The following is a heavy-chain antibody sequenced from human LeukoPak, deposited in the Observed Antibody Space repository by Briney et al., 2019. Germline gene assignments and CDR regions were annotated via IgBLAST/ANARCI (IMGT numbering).Heavy chain of an antibody. CDR1: GGSISSGGYY. V-gene: IGHV4-31*03. CDR3: ARGGYYYDSSGYWGAFDI. J-gene: IGHJ3*02. D-gene: IGHD3-22*01. CDR2: IYYSGST. Sequence: SSQTLSLTCTVSGGSISSGGYYWSWIRQHPGKGLEWVGYIYYSGSTYYNPSLKSRVTISVDTSKNQFSLKLSSVTAADTAVYYCARGGYYYDSSGYWGAFDIWGQGTMVTVSS.